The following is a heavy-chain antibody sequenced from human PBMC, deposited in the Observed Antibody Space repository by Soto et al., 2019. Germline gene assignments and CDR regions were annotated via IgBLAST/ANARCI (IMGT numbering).Heavy chain of an antibody. CDR2: ISAYNGNT. D-gene: IGHD3-22*01. J-gene: IGHJ3*02. V-gene: IGHV1-18*01. CDR1: GYTFTSFC. CDR3: ARDYYDSSGYYYVDDAFDI. Sequence: XSVKVSCTASGYTFTSFCIRLVRQAPGQGLEWMGWISAYNGNTNYAQKLQGRVTMTTDTSTSTAYMELRSLRSDDTAVYYCARDYYDSSGYYYVDDAFDIWAQGTMVTVSS.